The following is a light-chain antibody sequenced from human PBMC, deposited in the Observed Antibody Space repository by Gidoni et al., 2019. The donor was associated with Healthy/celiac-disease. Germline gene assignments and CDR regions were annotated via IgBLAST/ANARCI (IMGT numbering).Light chain of an antibody. CDR1: QSISSH. J-gene: IGKJ1*01. CDR3: QQSYSTPLT. Sequence: DIQMTQSPSSLSASVGDRVTITCRASQSISSHLNWYQQKPGKAPKHLIYAASRLQSGVPSRFRGSGSGTDFTLTISSLQSDDFATYYCQQSYSTPLTFGPGTKLEIK. CDR2: AAS. V-gene: IGKV1-39*01.